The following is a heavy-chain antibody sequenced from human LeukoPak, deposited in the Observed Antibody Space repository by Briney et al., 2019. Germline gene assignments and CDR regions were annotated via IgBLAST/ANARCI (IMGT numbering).Heavy chain of an antibody. CDR2: INPNSGGT. V-gene: IGHV1-2*02. D-gene: IGHD4-17*01. CDR3: AILTHSTVTQQYYFDY. J-gene: IGHJ4*02. CDR1: GYTFTGYY. Sequence: ASVKVSCKASGYTFTGYYMHWVRQAPGQGLEWMGWINPNSGGTNYAQKFQGRATMTRDTSISTAYMELSRLRSDDTAVYYCAILTHSTVTQQYYFDYWGQGTLVTVSS.